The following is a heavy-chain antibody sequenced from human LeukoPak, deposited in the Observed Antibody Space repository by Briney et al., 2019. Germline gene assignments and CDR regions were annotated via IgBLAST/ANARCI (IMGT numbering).Heavy chain of an antibody. CDR1: GFTFSSYA. V-gene: IGHV3-23*01. D-gene: IGHD2-2*01. CDR3: AKVDIVVVPAARGFDY. CDR2: ISGSGGST. J-gene: IGHJ4*02. Sequence: GGSLRLSCAASGFTFSSYAMSWVRQAPGKGLELVSAISGSGGSTYYADSVKGRFTISRDNSKNTLYLQMNSLRAEDTAIYYCAKVDIVVVPAARGFDYWGQGTLVTVSS.